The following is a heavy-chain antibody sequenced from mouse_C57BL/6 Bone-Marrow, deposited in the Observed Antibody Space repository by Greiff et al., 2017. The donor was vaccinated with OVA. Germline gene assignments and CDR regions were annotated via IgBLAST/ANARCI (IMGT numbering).Heavy chain of an antibody. D-gene: IGHD3-1*01. CDR2: IDPENGDT. V-gene: IGHV14-4*01. CDR1: GFNIKDDY. Sequence: VQLQQSGAELVRPGASVKLSCTASGFNIKDDYMHWVKQRPEQGLEWIGWIDPENGDTEYASKFQGKATITADTSSNTAYLPLSSLTSEDTAVYYCTTSGFDVWGTGTTVTVSS. CDR3: TTSGFDV. J-gene: IGHJ1*03.